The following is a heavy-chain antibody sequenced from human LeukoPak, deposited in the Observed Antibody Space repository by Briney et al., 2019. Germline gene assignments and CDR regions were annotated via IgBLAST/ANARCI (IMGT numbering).Heavy chain of an antibody. CDR3: ARHPRYGDYVGGY. CDR1: GGSISSSSYY. V-gene: IGHV4-39*01. J-gene: IGHJ4*02. D-gene: IGHD4-17*01. CDR2: IYYSGST. Sequence: SETLCLTCTVSGGSISSSSYYWGWIRQPPGKGLEWIGSIYYSGSTYYNPSLKSRVTISVDTSKNQFSLKLSSVTAADTAVYYCARHPRYGDYVGGYWGQGTLVTVSS.